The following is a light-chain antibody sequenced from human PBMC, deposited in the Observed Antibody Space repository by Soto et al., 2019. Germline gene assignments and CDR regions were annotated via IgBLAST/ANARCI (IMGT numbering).Light chain of an antibody. CDR2: DVS. CDR1: SSDVGGYNY. Sequence: QSVLTQPASVSGSPGQSITISCTGTSSDVGGYNYVSRYQQHPGKAPKFMIYDVSSRPSGVSNRFSGSKSGNTASLTISGLQAEDEADYYCCSYTTSNTRQIVFGTGTKVTVL. CDR3: CSYTTSNTRQIV. V-gene: IGLV2-14*03. J-gene: IGLJ1*01.